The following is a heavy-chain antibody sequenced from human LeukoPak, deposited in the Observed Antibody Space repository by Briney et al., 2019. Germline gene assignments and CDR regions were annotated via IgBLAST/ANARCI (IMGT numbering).Heavy chain of an antibody. CDR1: GFTFSSYG. D-gene: IGHD5-18*01. V-gene: IGHV3-33*01. CDR3: ARENTAMAFDY. J-gene: IGHJ4*02. Sequence: PGGSLRLSCAESGFTFSSYGMHWVRQAPGKGLEWVAVIWYDGSNKYYADSVKGRFTISRDNSKNTLYLQMNSLRAEDTAVYYCARENTAMAFDYWGQGTLVTASS. CDR2: IWYDGSNK.